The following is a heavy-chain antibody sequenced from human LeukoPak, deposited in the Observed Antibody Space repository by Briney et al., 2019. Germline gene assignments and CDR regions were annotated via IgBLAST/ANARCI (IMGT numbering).Heavy chain of an antibody. CDR1: GYSFTNYR. CDR3: ARHVLYSYGPQWWFDP. CDR2: IDASDSYT. V-gene: IGHV5-10-1*01. J-gene: IGHJ5*02. D-gene: IGHD5-18*01. Sequence: GESLKISCKGSGYSFTNYRISWVRYMPGRGLEWMGWIDASDSYTNYSPSFQGHVTISADKSSSTAYLQWSSLKASDTAIYYCARHVLYSYGPQWWFDPWGQGTLVTVSS.